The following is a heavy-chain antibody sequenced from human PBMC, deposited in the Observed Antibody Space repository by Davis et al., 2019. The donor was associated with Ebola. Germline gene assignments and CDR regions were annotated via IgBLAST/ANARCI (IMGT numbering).Heavy chain of an antibody. J-gene: IGHJ4*02. CDR1: GYTVTSYY. CDR2: ISAYNGNT. CDR3: ARDQAAGTDY. Sequence: AASVKVSCKASGYTVTSYYIHWVRQAPGQGLEWMGWISAYNGNTNYAQKLQGRVTMTTDTSTSTAYMELRSLRSDDTAVYYCARDQAAGTDYWGQGTLVTVSS. D-gene: IGHD6-13*01. V-gene: IGHV1-18*04.